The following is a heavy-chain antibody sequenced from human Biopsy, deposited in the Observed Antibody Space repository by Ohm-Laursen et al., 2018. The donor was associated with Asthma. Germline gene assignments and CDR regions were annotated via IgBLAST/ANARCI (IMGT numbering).Heavy chain of an antibody. CDR3: ARHWNWGSFFDY. D-gene: IGHD7-27*01. CDR2: ISYTGNT. V-gene: IGHV4-39*01. Sequence: SDTLSLTCTVSGGSMGSSSYSWGWIRQPPGKGLEWIGSISYTGNTDIPSLRSRVTLSVDTSKNNFSLKLTSVTAADTAVFYCARHWNWGSFFDYWGQGMLVTVSS. J-gene: IGHJ4*02. CDR1: GGSMGSSSYS.